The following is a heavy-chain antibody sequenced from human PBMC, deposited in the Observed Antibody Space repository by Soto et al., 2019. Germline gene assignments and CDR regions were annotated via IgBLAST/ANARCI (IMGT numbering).Heavy chain of an antibody. J-gene: IGHJ4*02. CDR3: ATESYCNYYFDY. CDR1: GYTLTELS. D-gene: IGHD4-4*01. CDR2: FDPEDGET. V-gene: IGHV1-24*01. Sequence: ASVKVSCKVSGYTLTELSMHWVRQAPGKGLEWMGGFDPEDGETIYAQRFQGRVTMTEDTSTDTAYMEPSSLRSEDTAVYYCATESYCNYYFDYRRQGTLVTVCS.